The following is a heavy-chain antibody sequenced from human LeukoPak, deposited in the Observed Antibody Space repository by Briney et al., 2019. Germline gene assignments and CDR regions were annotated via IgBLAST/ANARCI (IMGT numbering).Heavy chain of an antibody. CDR3: AKANAGHFDY. Sequence: GGSLRLSCAASGFTFDDYAMHWVRQAPGKGLEWVSGISWNSGSIGYADSVKGRFTISRDNAKNSLYLQMSGLRAEDTALYYCAKANAGHFDYWGQGTLVTVSS. CDR1: GFTFDDYA. CDR2: ISWNSGSI. D-gene: IGHD6-13*01. J-gene: IGHJ4*02. V-gene: IGHV3-9*01.